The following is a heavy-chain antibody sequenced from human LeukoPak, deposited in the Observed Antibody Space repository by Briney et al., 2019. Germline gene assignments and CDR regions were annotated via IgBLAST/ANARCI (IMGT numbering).Heavy chain of an antibody. J-gene: IGHJ4*02. Sequence: ASVKVSCKASGYTFTGYYMHWVRQAPGQGLEWMGWINPNSGGTNYAQKFQGWVTMTRDTSISTAYMELSRLRSDDTAVYYCARLRGYYDSSGYIDYWGQGTLVTVPS. CDR3: ARLRGYYDSSGYIDY. V-gene: IGHV1-2*04. CDR2: INPNSGGT. CDR1: GYTFTGYY. D-gene: IGHD3-22*01.